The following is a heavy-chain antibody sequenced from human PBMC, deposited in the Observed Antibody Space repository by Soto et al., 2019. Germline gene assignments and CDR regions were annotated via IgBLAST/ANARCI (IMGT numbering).Heavy chain of an antibody. CDR3: ARDFDADSRTDFDY. CDR2: ISGNGRII. Sequence: QVQLVESGGGLVKPGGSLRLSCATSGFIFSDYYMHWIRQAPGKGLEWISYISGNGRIIQYADSAKGRFTISRDNAQNSLYLQMNSLRAEDTALYFCARDFDADSRTDFDYWGQGTLVTASS. V-gene: IGHV3-11*01. D-gene: IGHD4-17*01. CDR1: GFIFSDYY. J-gene: IGHJ4*02.